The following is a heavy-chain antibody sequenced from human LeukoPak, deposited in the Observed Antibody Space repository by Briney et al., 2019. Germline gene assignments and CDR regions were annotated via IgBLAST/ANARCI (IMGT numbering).Heavy chain of an antibody. Sequence: GGSLRLSCAASGFTFSNYAMTWVRQAPGKGLEWVSSISPDSNFIPQADSVKGRFTISRDNAKNSVYLEMESLRVEDTAVYYCANFQTVGIKPFEHWGQGTLVTVSS. CDR2: ISPDSNFI. V-gene: IGHV3-21*01. D-gene: IGHD3-3*01. J-gene: IGHJ5*02. CDR1: GFTFSNYA. CDR3: ANFQTVGIKPFEH.